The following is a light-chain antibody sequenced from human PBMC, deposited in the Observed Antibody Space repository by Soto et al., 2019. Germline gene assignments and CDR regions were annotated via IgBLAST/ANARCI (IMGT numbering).Light chain of an antibody. CDR2: EDN. Sequence: NFMLTQPHSVSGSPGKTVTISCTGNSGSLARNYVQWYQQRPGSAPTTVIYEDNQRPSGVPDRFSGSIDRSSNSASLTISGLKTEDEADYYCQSYDGNNLVFGGGTKLTVL. CDR3: QSYDGNNLV. CDR1: SGSLARNY. V-gene: IGLV6-57*02. J-gene: IGLJ3*02.